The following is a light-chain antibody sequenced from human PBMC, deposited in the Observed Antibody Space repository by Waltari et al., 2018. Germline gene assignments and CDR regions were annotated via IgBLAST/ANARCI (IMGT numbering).Light chain of an antibody. CDR3: QQYSASTGT. CDR2: GAS. Sequence: DIVLTQSPGTMSLSPGDRAILSCRASQSINSNHLAWYQQKPGQAPRLLIHGASSRAIGIPDRFFGSGSGTDFTLTISRLEPEDSGVYYCQQYSASTGTFGQGTKVEIK. J-gene: IGKJ1*01. V-gene: IGKV3-20*01. CDR1: QSINSNH.